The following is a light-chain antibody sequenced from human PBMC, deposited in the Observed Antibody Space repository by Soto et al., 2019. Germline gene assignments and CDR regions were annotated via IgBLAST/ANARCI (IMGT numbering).Light chain of an antibody. J-gene: IGKJ1*01. Sequence: EIVLTQSPGTLSLSPGERATLSCRASQSVSSTYLAWYQQKPGQAPRLLIYGASSRATGIPDRFSGSGSGTDFALTISRLEPEDFAVYYCQHYGTSLRTFGQGTNVDIK. CDR2: GAS. V-gene: IGKV3-20*01. CDR1: QSVSSTY. CDR3: QHYGTSLRT.